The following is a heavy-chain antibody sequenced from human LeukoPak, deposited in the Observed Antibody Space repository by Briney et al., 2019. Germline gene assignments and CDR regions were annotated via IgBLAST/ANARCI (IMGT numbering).Heavy chain of an antibody. V-gene: IGHV1-69*02. D-gene: IGHD6-19*01. CDR1: GGTFSSYT. CDR3: ASYLIAVAGSFDY. Sequence: SVKVSCRASGGTFSSYTISWVRQAPGQGLEWMGRIIPILGIANYAQKFQGRVTITADKSTSTAYMELSSLRSEDTAVYYCASYLIAVAGSFDYWGQGTLVTVSS. CDR2: IIPILGIA. J-gene: IGHJ4*02.